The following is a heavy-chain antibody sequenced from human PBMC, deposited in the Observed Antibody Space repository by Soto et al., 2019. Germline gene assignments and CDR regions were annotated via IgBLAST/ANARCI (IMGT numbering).Heavy chain of an antibody. CDR2: ISVANGKA. J-gene: IGHJ4*02. D-gene: IGHD1-1*01. CDR3: ARAGQQLAGDY. CDR1: GYNFRRYA. V-gene: IGHV1-3*01. Sequence: GASVKVSCKTSGYNFRRYAMHWVRQAPGQTLEWMGWISVANGKAKSAQDFEDRLTITRDTSTTTVYMELTSLTSEDTAIYFCARAGQQLAGDYWGQGTLVTVSS.